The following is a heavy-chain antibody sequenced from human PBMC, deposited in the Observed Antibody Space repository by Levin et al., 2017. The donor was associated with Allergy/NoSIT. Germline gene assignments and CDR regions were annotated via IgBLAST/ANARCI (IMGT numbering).Heavy chain of an antibody. CDR2: INPSGGST. CDR1: GYDFSSYY. D-gene: IGHD6-19*01. Sequence: GESLKISCKASGYDFSSYYIHWVRQAPGQGLEWMGIINPSGGSTSYAQKFQGRVTMTGDTSTNRVYMDLSSLRSEDTAVYYCARGQWLVPPVGLDVWGQGTTVTVSS. CDR3: ARGQWLVPPVGLDV. V-gene: IGHV1-46*01. J-gene: IGHJ6*02.